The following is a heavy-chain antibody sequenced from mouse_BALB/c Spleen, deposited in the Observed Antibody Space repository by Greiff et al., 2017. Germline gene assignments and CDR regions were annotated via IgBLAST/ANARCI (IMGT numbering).Heavy chain of an antibody. J-gene: IGHJ1*01. CDR2: IDPANGNT. Sequence: EVQLVESGAELVKPGASVKLSCTASGFNIKDTYMHWVKQRPEQGLEWIGRIDPANGNTKYDPKFQGKATITADTSSNTAYLQLSSLTSEDTAVYYCASMVWYFDVWGAGTTVTVSS. CDR1: GFNIKDTY. D-gene: IGHD2-1*01. CDR3: ASMVWYFDV. V-gene: IGHV14-3*02.